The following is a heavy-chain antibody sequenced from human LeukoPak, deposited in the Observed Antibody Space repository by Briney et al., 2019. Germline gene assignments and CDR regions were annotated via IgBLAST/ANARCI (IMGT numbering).Heavy chain of an antibody. Sequence: GGSLRLSCEASDFTVSANFMGWVRQAPGKGWEWVSYISSSGSTIYYADSVKGRFTISRDNAKNSLYLQMNSLRAEDTAVYYCAELGITMIGGVWGKGTTVTISS. J-gene: IGHJ6*04. CDR1: DFTVSANF. CDR2: ISSSGSTI. V-gene: IGHV3-11*04. CDR3: AELGITMIGGV. D-gene: IGHD3-10*02.